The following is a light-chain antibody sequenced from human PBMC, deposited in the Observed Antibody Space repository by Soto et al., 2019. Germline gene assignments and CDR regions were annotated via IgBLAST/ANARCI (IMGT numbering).Light chain of an antibody. V-gene: IGLV2-14*01. CDR3: SAFTTSSTYV. CDR1: RSDVGAYNH. CDR2: GVS. J-gene: IGLJ1*01. Sequence: QSAVTQPASVSGSPGQSITISCTGTRSDVGAYNHVSWYQQHPGTAPKLLIYGVSNRPSGVSNRFSGSKSGNTASLTISGLQAEDEADSYCSAFTTSSTYVFGTGTKVTVL.